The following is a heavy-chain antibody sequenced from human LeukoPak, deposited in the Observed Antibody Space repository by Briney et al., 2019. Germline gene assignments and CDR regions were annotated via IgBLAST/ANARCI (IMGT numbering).Heavy chain of an antibody. Sequence: GGSLRLSCAASGFTFSSNWMHCVRQAPGKGLVWVSRIDSDGSTTNLADSVKGRFTISRDNSKNTLYLQMNSLRAEDTAVYHCVAIVSARPRWGQGTLVTVSS. CDR3: VAIVSARPR. CDR2: IDSDGSTT. J-gene: IGHJ4*02. V-gene: IGHV3-74*01. CDR1: GFTFSSNW. D-gene: IGHD6-6*01.